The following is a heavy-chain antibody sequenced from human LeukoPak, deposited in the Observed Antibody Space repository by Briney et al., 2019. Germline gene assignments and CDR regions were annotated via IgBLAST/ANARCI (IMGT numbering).Heavy chain of an antibody. CDR2: ISGSGGST. J-gene: IGHJ6*03. CDR3: AHPFSTPRSNYYIDV. D-gene: IGHD2-2*01. V-gene: IGHV3-23*01. Sequence: PGGSLRLSCADSGFAFSSYAMSWVRQAPGKGLEWVSAISGSGGSTYYADSVKGRFTISRDNSKNTLYLQMNSLRAEDTAVYYCAHPFSTPRSNYYIDVWGKGTTVTVSS. CDR1: GFAFSSYA.